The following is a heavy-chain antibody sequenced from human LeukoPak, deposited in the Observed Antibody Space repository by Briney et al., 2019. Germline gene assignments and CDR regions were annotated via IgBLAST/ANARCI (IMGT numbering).Heavy chain of an antibody. CDR2: ISYDGSNK. V-gene: IGHV3-30*18. Sequence: GGSLRLSCAASGFTFSSYGMHWVRQAPGKGLEWVAVISYDGSNKYYADSVKGRYTISRDNSKNTLYLQMNSLRAEDTAVYYCAKDGMGSGIYYYYYYMDVWGKGTTVTVSS. CDR3: AKDGMGSGIYYYYYYMDV. D-gene: IGHD3-10*01. J-gene: IGHJ6*03. CDR1: GFTFSSYG.